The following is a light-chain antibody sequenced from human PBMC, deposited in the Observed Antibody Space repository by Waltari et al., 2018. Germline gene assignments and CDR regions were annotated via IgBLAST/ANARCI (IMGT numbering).Light chain of an antibody. CDR2: EDS. CDR1: ALTKKY. Sequence: SYELTQPPSVSVSPGQTARITCSGDALTKKYSCWYQQKSGQAPVLVIYEDSKRPSEIPERFSGSSSGTMATLTISGAQVEDEADYYCYSTDSSGSHDVFGGGTQLTVL. V-gene: IGLV3-10*01. J-gene: IGLJ7*01. CDR3: YSTDSSGSHDV.